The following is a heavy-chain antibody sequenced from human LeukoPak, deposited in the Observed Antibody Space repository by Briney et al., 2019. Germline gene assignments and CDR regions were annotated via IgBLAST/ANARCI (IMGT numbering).Heavy chain of an antibody. CDR3: VRGYYYDSSGYWVRAFDI. Sequence: SQTLSLTCTVSGGSISSGDYSWSWIRQPPGKGLEWIGYMYHSGTTHYNPSLKSRVTISVDRSKNQFSLKLSSVTAADTAVYYSVRGYYYDSSGYWVRAFDIWGQGTMVTVSS. J-gene: IGHJ3*02. D-gene: IGHD3-22*01. CDR2: MYHSGTT. V-gene: IGHV4-30-2*01. CDR1: GGSISSGDYS.